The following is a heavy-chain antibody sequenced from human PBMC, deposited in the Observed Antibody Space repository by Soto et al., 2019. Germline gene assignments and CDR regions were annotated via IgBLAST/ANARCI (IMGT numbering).Heavy chain of an antibody. V-gene: IGHV2-5*02. D-gene: IGHD2-2*01. J-gene: IGHJ3*02. CDR3: APKDIVLEAFDI. CDR2: IYWDDDK. Sequence: QITLKESGPTLVKPTQPLTLTCTFSGFSLSTSGVGVGWIRQPPGKALEWLALIYWDDDKRYSPSLKSRLTIXTXXSKHQVVLTMTNMDPVDPATYYCAPKDIVLEAFDIWGQGKMVTVSS. CDR1: GFSLSTSGVG.